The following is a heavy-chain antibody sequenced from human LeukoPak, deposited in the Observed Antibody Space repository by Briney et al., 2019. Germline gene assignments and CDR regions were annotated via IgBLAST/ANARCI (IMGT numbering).Heavy chain of an antibody. J-gene: IGHJ4*02. Sequence: GASVKVSCKASGYTFTGYYLHWVRQAPGQGLEWMGWLKPNSGGTNYAQKFQGRVTMTRDTSISTAYMEVSRLRSDDTAVYYCARAPSSGWSGYYFDYWGQGTLVTVSS. CDR2: LKPNSGGT. D-gene: IGHD6-13*01. V-gene: IGHV1-2*02. CDR3: ARAPSSGWSGYYFDY. CDR1: GYTFTGYY.